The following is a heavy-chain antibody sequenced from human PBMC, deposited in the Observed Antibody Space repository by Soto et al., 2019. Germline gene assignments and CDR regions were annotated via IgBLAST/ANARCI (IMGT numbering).Heavy chain of an antibody. CDR1: GGSISSYY. Sequence: ETLSLTCTVSGGSISSYYWSWIRQPPGKGLEWIGYIYYSGSTNYNPSLKSRVTISVDTSKNQFSLKLSSVTAADTAVYYCARELAAAGWGTENWFDPWGRGTPVTVSS. V-gene: IGHV4-59*01. D-gene: IGHD6-13*01. CDR2: IYYSGST. J-gene: IGHJ5*02. CDR3: ARELAAAGWGTENWFDP.